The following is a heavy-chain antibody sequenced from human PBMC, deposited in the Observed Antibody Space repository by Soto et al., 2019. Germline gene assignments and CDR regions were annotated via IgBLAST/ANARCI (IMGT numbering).Heavy chain of an antibody. CDR3: ARGAVADYSRVFDY. CDR2: TYYRSKWYK. D-gene: IGHD4-4*01. J-gene: IGHJ4*02. CDR1: GASVSSNSAA. V-gene: IGHV6-1*01. Sequence: PSQTLSLTCAISGASVSSNSAAWNWIRQSPSRGLEWLGRTYYRSKWYKDYEVSVKSRITINLDTSKNQFSLQLNSVTPEDTAVYYCARGAVADYSRVFDYWGQGTLVTVSS.